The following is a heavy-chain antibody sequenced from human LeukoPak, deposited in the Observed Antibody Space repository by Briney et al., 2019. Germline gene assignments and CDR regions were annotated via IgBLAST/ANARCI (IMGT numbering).Heavy chain of an antibody. V-gene: IGHV1-2*02. CDR3: ARDRYYDILTGYYLEGFTAFDI. Sequence: ASVKVSCKASGYTFTGYYMHWVRQAPGQGLEWMGWINPNSGGTNYAQKFQGRVTMTRDTSISTAYTELSRLRSDDTAVYYCARDRYYDILTGYYLEGFTAFDIWGQGTMVTVSS. D-gene: IGHD3-9*01. CDR2: INPNSGGT. CDR1: GYTFTGYY. J-gene: IGHJ3*02.